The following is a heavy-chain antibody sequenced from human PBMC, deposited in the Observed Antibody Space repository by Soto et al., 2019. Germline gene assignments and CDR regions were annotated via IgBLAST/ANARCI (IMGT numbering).Heavy chain of an antibody. V-gene: IGHV4-4*07. CDR2: IFTSGNT. J-gene: IGHJ6*02. CDR3: ASGRLVSRYYGLDV. D-gene: IGHD6-6*01. CDR1: GGSMNDYY. Sequence: SETLSLTCTVSGGSMNDYYWSWIRQPAGKGLEWIGRIFTSGNTNYNPSLRSRLTMSVDTSTNQVSLRLTSVTAADTAVYYCASGRLVSRYYGLDVWGQGTTGTVSS.